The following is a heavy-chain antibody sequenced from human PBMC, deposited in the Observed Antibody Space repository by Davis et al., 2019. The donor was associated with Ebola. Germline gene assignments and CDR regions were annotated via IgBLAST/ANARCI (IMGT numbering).Heavy chain of an antibody. V-gene: IGHV1-24*01. CDR2: FDPKDGVR. Sequence: ASVTVSCKASGGTFSIYSVNWVRQAPGGGLEWMGGFDPKDGVRIYAQKFQGRVTVTEDTSTDTAYMELSSLRSEDTAVYYCASGEDSNVYYLDAFDFWGQGTQVTVSS. J-gene: IGHJ3*01. CDR1: GGTFSIYS. D-gene: IGHD3-22*01. CDR3: ASGEDSNVYYLDAFDF.